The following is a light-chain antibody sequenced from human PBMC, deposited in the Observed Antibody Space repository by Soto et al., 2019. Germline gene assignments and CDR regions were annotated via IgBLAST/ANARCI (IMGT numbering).Light chain of an antibody. V-gene: IGLV1-44*01. J-gene: IGLJ3*02. CDR3: APWGDGLLGWV. CDR1: SSDIGSNT. CDR2: SDN. Sequence: QSVLTQPPSASGTPGQSVTISCSGSSSDIGSNTVNWYQQLPGTAPKLLIYSDNQRASGVPDRFSGSKSGTSASLAISGLPSEDEADYYCAPWGDGLLGWVFGGGTKLTVL.